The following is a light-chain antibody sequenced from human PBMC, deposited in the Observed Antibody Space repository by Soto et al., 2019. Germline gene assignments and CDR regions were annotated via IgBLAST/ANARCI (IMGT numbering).Light chain of an antibody. J-gene: IGKJ1*01. V-gene: IGKV1-5*01. CDR2: DAS. Sequence: DIQVTQSPSTLSACVGDRVTITCRASQSIDVWLAWYQQKPGKAPKLLIYDASILESGVPSRFSGSGSGTEFTLIISSLHPDDFATYYCQQLNTYWTFGQGTRVEI. CDR1: QSIDVW. CDR3: QQLNTYWT.